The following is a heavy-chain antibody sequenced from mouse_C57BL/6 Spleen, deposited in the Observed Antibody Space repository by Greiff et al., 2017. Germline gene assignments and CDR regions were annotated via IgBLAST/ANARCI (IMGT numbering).Heavy chain of an antibody. J-gene: IGHJ1*03. CDR3: ARGDYYYGSRYFDV. Sequence: EVKLVESGPELVKPGASVKIPCKASGYTFTDYNMDWVKQSHGKSLEWIGDINPNNGGTIYNQKFKGKATLTVDKSSSTAYMELRSLTSEDTAVYYCARGDYYYGSRYFDVWGTGTTVTVSS. CDR1: GYTFTDYN. CDR2: INPNNGGT. V-gene: IGHV1-18*01. D-gene: IGHD1-1*01.